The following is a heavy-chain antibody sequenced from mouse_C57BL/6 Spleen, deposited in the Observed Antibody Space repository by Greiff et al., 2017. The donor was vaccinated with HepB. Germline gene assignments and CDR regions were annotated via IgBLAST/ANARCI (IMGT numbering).Heavy chain of an antibody. Sequence: VKLMESDAELVKPGASVKISCKASGYTFTDHTIHWMKQSPGQGLEWIGYIYPRDGSTKYNEKFKGKATLTADKSSSTAYMQLNSLTSEDSAVYFCARLGLPYWYFDVWGTGTTVTVSS. CDR2: IYPRDGST. D-gene: IGHD2-4*01. J-gene: IGHJ1*03. CDR3: ARLGLPYWYFDV. V-gene: IGHV1-78*01. CDR1: GYTFTDHT.